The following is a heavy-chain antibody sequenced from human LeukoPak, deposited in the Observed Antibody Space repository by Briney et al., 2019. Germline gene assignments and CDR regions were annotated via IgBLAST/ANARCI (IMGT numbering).Heavy chain of an antibody. Sequence: SGGSLRLSCAASGFTFDDYAMHWVRQAPGKGLEWVSGISWNSGSIGYVDSVKGRFTISRDNAKNSLYLQMNSLRAEDTALYYCAKASGYSSGWYLYWGQGTLVTVSS. J-gene: IGHJ4*02. V-gene: IGHV3-9*01. CDR3: AKASGYSSGWYLY. CDR1: GFTFDDYA. CDR2: ISWNSGSI. D-gene: IGHD6-19*01.